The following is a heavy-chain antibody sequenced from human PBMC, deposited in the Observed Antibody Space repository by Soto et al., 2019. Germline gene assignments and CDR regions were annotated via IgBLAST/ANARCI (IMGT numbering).Heavy chain of an antibody. CDR1: GFTFSSYG. Sequence: GGSLRLSCAASGFTFSSYGMHWVRQAPGKGLEWVAVIWNDGSNKNYADSVKGRFTISRDNSRNTLYLQMNSLRAEDTAVYYCATDIGGSPFDYWGQGTLVTVSS. CDR2: IWNDGSNK. V-gene: IGHV3-33*01. D-gene: IGHD2-15*01. J-gene: IGHJ4*02. CDR3: ATDIGGSPFDY.